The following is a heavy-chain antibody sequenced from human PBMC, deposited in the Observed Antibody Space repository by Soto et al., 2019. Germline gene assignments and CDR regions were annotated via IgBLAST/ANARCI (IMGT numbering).Heavy chain of an antibody. CDR1: GGSFSGYY. V-gene: IGHV4-34*01. J-gene: IGHJ5*02. CDR2: INHSGST. CDR3: ARGTTPYSSSSRGDWFDP. Sequence: SETLSLTCAVYGGSFSGYYWSWIRQPPGKGLEWIGEINHSGSTNYNPSLKSRVTISVDTSKNQFSLKLSSVTAADTAVYYCARGTTPYSSSSRGDWFDPWGQRTVVTVSS. D-gene: IGHD6-6*01.